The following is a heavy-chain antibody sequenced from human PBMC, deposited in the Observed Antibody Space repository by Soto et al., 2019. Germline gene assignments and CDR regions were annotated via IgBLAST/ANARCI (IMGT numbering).Heavy chain of an antibody. V-gene: IGHV1-69*02. CDR3: ASSYGSGYRAFDY. CDR1: GDTFTCYS. CDR2: INPILSMS. J-gene: IGHJ4*02. Sequence: QVQLVQSGAEVKRSGSSVKVSCKASGDTFTCYSINWVRQAPGLGLEWMGRINPILSMSNYAQRFQGRVTMTADKSTSTAYMELSSLRSEDTAIYYCASSYGSGYRAFDYWGQGALVTVSS. D-gene: IGHD3-10*01.